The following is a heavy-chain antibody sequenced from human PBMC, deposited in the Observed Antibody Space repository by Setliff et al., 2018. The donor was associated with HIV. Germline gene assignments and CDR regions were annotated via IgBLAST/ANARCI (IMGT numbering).Heavy chain of an antibody. Sequence: PSETLSLTCAVSGSAISNDYYWGWIRQPPGKGLEWIGSIYYSGRTYHNPSLKSRVTVSLDTSQNVFSLRLKSVSASDTATYYCAAGTCNGASCWPYYFYSMDVWGKGSAVTVS. J-gene: IGHJ6*03. D-gene: IGHD2-15*01. CDR2: IYYSGRT. CDR1: GSAISNDYY. V-gene: IGHV4-38-2*01. CDR3: AAGTCNGASCWPYYFYSMDV.